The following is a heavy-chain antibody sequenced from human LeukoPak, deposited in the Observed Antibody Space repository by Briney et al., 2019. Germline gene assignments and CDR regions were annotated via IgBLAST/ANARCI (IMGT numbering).Heavy chain of an antibody. Sequence: SETLSLTCTVSGGSISSSRCYWGWIRQPPGKGLQWIGSVYYSGNPYYNPSLRSRVTISVDTSNNQFSLKLSSVTAADTAIYYCARSYNILTGTPTQFDYWGQGTLVTVSS. CDR3: ARSYNILTGTPTQFDY. D-gene: IGHD3-9*01. V-gene: IGHV4-39*01. CDR1: GGSISSSRCY. J-gene: IGHJ4*02. CDR2: VYYSGNP.